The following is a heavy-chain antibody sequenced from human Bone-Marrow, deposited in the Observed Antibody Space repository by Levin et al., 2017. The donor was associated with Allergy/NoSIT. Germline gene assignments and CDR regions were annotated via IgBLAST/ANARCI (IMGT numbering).Heavy chain of an antibody. CDR3: AKAMVGATPGNWFDP. D-gene: IGHD1-26*01. CDR1: GFTFSSYA. J-gene: IGHJ5*02. Sequence: GGSLRLSCAASGFTFSSYAMSWVRQAPGKGLEWVSAISGSGGSTYYADSVTGRFTISRDNSRNTLYLQMNSLRAEDTAVYYCAKAMVGATPGNWFDPWGQGTLVTVAS. V-gene: IGHV3-23*01. CDR2: ISGSGGST.